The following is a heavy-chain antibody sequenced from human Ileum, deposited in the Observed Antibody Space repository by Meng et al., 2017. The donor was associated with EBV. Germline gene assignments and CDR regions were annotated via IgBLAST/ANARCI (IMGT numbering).Heavy chain of an antibody. V-gene: IGHV1-3*01. J-gene: IGHJ4*02. D-gene: IGHD2-2*01. CDR1: GYSFTSFA. CDR2: VHAGNGDT. Sequence: QCLFVHSGIEVKTPGASVKVPCKASGYSFTSFAIHGVRQAPGQRLEWMGWVHAGNGDTKYSQNFQDRLTIARDTSANTAYMDLSSLRSEDTAVYYCARGHQTYHDYWGQGTLVTVSS. CDR3: ARGHQTYHDY.